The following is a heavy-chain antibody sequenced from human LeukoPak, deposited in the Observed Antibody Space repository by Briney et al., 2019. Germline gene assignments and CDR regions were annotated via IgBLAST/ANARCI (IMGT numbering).Heavy chain of an antibody. CDR2: IRYDGSNK. Sequence: PGGSLRLSCAASGFTFSSYAMHWVRQAPGKGLEWVAFIRYDGSNKYYADSVKGRFTISRDNSKNTLYLQMNSLRAEDTAVYYCAKDRAVIASYYFDYWGQGTLVTVSS. D-gene: IGHD2-21*01. J-gene: IGHJ4*02. CDR1: GFTFSSYA. V-gene: IGHV3-30*02. CDR3: AKDRAVIASYYFDY.